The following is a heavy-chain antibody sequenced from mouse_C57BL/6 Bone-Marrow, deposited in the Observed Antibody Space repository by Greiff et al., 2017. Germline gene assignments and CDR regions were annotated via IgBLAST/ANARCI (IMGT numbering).Heavy chain of an antibody. V-gene: IGHV3-6*01. CDR1: GYSITSGYY. CDR3: ASLDSSGYNFDY. Sequence: DVKLQESGPGLVKPSQSLSLTCSVTGYSITSGYYWNWIRQFPGNKLEWMGYISYDGSNNYNPSLKNRISITRDTSKNQFFLKLNSVTTEDTATYYCASLDSSGYNFDYWGQGTTLTVSS. CDR2: ISYDGSN. D-gene: IGHD3-2*02. J-gene: IGHJ2*01.